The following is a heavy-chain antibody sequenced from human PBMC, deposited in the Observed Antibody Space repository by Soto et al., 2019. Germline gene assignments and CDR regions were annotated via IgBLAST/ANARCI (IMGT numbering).Heavy chain of an antibody. J-gene: IGHJ4*02. V-gene: IGHV3-30-3*01. CDR1: GFTFSSCA. D-gene: IGHD3-3*01. Sequence: GGSLRLSCAASGFTFSSCAMHWVRQAPGKGLEWVALISYDGSNKYYADSVKGRFTISRDNSKNTLYLQMNSLRAEDTAVYYCARDKRELRFLEWSYYFDYWGQGTLVTVSS. CDR2: ISYDGSNK. CDR3: ARDKRELRFLEWSYYFDY.